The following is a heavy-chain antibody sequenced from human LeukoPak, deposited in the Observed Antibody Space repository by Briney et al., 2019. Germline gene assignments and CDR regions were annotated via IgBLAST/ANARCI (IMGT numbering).Heavy chain of an antibody. CDR3: AREASDTAMVFMWIDY. Sequence: GGSLRLSCAASGFTFSGYSMNWVRQAPGKGLEWVSSISSSSSYIYYADSVKGRFTISRGNAKNSLYLQMNSLRAEDTAVYYCAREASDTAMVFMWIDYWGQGTLVTVSS. CDR2: ISSSSSYI. CDR1: GFTFSGYS. V-gene: IGHV3-21*01. D-gene: IGHD5-18*01. J-gene: IGHJ4*02.